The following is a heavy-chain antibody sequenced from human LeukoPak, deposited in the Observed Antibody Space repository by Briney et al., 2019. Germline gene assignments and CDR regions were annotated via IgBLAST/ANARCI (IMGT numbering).Heavy chain of an antibody. V-gene: IGHV3-7*01. D-gene: IGHD3-22*01. CDR3: ARGREYYYDSSGYYWFDP. J-gene: IGHJ5*02. Sequence: PRGSPRLSCAASGFTLSSYWMSWVRPAPGKGLEWVANIKQDGSEKYYVDSLKGRFTISRDNAKNSLHLQMNRLGSEDTAVYCGARGREYYYDSSGYYWFDPWGQGTLVTVSS. CDR2: IKQDGSEK. CDR1: GFTLSSYW.